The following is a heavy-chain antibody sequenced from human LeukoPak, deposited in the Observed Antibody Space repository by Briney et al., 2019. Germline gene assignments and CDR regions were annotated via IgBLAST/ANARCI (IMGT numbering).Heavy chain of an antibody. CDR3: ARGLSPRINMVRGVRPPFRGVFDY. CDR1: GVSFSGYY. Sequence: PSETLSLTCAVSGVSFSGYYWSWVRQPPGKGLEWIGEINHSGSTNYNPSLKSRVTISVDTSKNQFSLKLSSVPAADTAVYYCARGLSPRINMVRGVRPPFRGVFDYWGQGTLVTVSS. CDR2: INHSGST. V-gene: IGHV4-34*01. D-gene: IGHD3-10*01. J-gene: IGHJ4*02.